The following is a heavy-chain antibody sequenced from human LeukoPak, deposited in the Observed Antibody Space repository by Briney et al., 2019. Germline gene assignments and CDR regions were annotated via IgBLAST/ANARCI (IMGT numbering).Heavy chain of an antibody. V-gene: IGHV4-59*01. D-gene: IGHD2-8*01. CDR2: LYYTGST. CDR1: GGSISSYY. CDR3: ARARYDTNRAFDI. J-gene: IGHJ3*02. Sequence: SSETLSLTCTVSGGSISSYYWNWIRQPPGKGLEWIGYLYYTGSTNYNPSLKSRVTISVDTSTNQFSLNLNSVTAADTAVYYCARARYDTNRAFDIWGQGTMVTVSS.